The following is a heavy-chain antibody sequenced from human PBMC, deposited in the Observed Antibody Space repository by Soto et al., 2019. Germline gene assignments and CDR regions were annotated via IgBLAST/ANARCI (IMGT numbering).Heavy chain of an antibody. CDR1: GFTFSSYA. D-gene: IGHD2-15*01. Sequence: GGSLRLSCAASGFTFSSYAMSWVRQAPGKGLEWVSTISSSGGSTYYAASVKGRFTISRDNSNNTLYLQVNSLRAEDTAVYYCAKVTSPTISLSRGICHFDYWGQGTLVTVSS. J-gene: IGHJ4*02. V-gene: IGHV3-23*01. CDR2: ISSSGGST. CDR3: AKVTSPTISLSRGICHFDY.